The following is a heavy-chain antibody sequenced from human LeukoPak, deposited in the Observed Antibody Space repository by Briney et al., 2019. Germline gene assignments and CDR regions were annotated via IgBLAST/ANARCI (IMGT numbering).Heavy chain of an antibody. CDR1: GFTFSSYS. Sequence: GGSLRLSCAASGFTFSSYSMNWVRQAPGKGLEWVSYISSGSSAIYYADSVKGRFTISRDNAKNSLYLQMNSLRAEDTAVYYCARDQTGSDAFDIWGQGTMVTVSS. CDR2: ISSGSSAI. J-gene: IGHJ3*02. CDR3: ARDQTGSDAFDI. V-gene: IGHV3-48*04. D-gene: IGHD7-27*01.